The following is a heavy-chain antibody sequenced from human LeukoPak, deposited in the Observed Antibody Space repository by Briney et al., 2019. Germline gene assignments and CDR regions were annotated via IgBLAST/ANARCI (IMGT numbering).Heavy chain of an antibody. CDR3: ARDLSSCSGWTFGY. Sequence: PGGSLRLSCAASGFTFSSYGMHWVRQAPGKGLEWVAVIWYDGSNKYYADSVKGRFTISRDNSKNTLYLQMNSLRAEDTAVYYCARDLSSCSGWTFGYWGQGTLVTVSS. J-gene: IGHJ4*02. CDR2: IWYDGSNK. V-gene: IGHV3-33*01. CDR1: GFTFSSYG. D-gene: IGHD6-19*01.